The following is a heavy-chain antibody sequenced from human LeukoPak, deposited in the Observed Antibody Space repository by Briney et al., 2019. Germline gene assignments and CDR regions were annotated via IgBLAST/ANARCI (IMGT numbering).Heavy chain of an antibody. CDR1: GFTFSSYG. CDR2: IWYDGSNK. Sequence: GGSLRLSCAASGFTFSSYGMHWVRQAPGKGLEWVAVIWYDGSNKYYADSVKGRFTISRDNAKNTLYLQMNSLRAEDTAVYYCAREITHYYDSSGYYSDYWGQGTLVTVSS. D-gene: IGHD3-22*01. CDR3: AREITHYYDSSGYYSDY. J-gene: IGHJ4*02. V-gene: IGHV3-33*08.